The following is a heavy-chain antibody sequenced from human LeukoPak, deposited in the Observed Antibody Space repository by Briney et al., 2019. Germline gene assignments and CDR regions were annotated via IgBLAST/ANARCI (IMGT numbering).Heavy chain of an antibody. CDR1: GYTFTDYY. D-gene: IGHD6-19*01. CDR2: ISAYNGNT. CDR3: ARDGSSGWYRGYNWFDP. Sequence: GASVKVSCKASGYTFTDYYMHWVRQAPGQGLEWMGWISAYNGNTNYAQKLQGRVTMTTDTSTSTAYMELRSLRSDDTAVYYCARDGSSGWYRGYNWFDPWGQGTLVTVSS. V-gene: IGHV1-18*04. J-gene: IGHJ5*02.